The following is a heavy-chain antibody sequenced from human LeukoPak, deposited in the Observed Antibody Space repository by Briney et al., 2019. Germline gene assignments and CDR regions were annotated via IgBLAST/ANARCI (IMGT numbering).Heavy chain of an antibody. CDR2: ITGGGLHT. J-gene: IGHJ4*02. Sequence: GGSLILSCAASGFIFSSYAMTWVRQAPGKGLEWVSAITGGGLHTYYADSVKGRFTVSRDNSKNTLYLQMNSLRAEDTAVYYCAKSLRNYVYWGQGTLVTVSS. D-gene: IGHD1-7*01. CDR3: AKSLRNYVY. V-gene: IGHV3-23*01. CDR1: GFIFSSYA.